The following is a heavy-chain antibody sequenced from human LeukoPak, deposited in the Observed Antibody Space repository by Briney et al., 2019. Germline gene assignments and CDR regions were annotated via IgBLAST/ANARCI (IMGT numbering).Heavy chain of an antibody. Sequence: GSLRLSCAASGFTLSNHWMIWVRQAPGKGLEWVAIIKQDGSEKYYVDSVKGRFTISRDNAKNSLYLQMNSLRAEDTAVYYCARHHAPTAVAGYPFWGQGTLVTVSS. CDR2: IKQDGSEK. CDR3: ARHHAPTAVAGYPF. CDR1: GFTLSNHW. D-gene: IGHD6-19*01. J-gene: IGHJ4*02. V-gene: IGHV3-7*01.